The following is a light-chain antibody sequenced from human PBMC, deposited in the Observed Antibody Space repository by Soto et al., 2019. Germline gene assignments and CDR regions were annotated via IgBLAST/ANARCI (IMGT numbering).Light chain of an antibody. CDR3: QQYGSSRTWT. J-gene: IGKJ1*01. V-gene: IGKV3-20*01. CDR2: GAS. Sequence: EIVLTQSPGTLSLSPGERATLSCRATQTTSSNYLAWYQQKPGQAPKLLIHGASTRATGIPDRFSGSGSGTDFTLTISRLEPEDFAVYYCQQYGSSRTWTFGQGTKVDI. CDR1: QTTSSNY.